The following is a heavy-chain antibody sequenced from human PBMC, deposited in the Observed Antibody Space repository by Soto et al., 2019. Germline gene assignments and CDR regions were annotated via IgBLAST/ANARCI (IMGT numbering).Heavy chain of an antibody. CDR3: ARSGPLDY. J-gene: IGHJ4*02. D-gene: IGHD3-10*01. V-gene: IGHV3-74*01. CDR2: INSDGSTT. CDR1: GFTFSSYW. Sequence: GESLKISCAASGFTFSSYWMHWVRQAPGKGLVWVSRINSDGSTTTYADSVKGRFTISRDNAKNTLYLQMNSLRAEDTAVYYCARSGPLDYWGQGTLVTVSS.